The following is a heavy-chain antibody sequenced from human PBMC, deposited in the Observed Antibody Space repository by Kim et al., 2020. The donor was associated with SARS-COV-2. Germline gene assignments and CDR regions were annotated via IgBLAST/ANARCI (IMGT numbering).Heavy chain of an antibody. V-gene: IGHV3-7*03. CDR2: IKQDAYEK. CDR3: ARGVAVAPHYYYHYGMGV. CDR1: NFSFSTHW. J-gene: IGHJ6*02. D-gene: IGHD6-19*01. Sequence: GGSLRLSCAASNFSFSTHWMTWVRQAPGKGLEWVASIKQDAYEKYYVDSVKGRFTVSRDNADNLLYLQMNSLRAEDTAVYYCARGVAVAPHYYYHYGMGVWGQGTTVTVS.